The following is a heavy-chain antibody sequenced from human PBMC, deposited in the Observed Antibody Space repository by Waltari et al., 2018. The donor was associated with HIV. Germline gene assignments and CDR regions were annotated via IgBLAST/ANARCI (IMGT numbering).Heavy chain of an antibody. CDR1: GYNFSNYG. J-gene: IGHJ4*02. CDR2: ISPYNANT. D-gene: IGHD2-2*02. CDR3: ARDRYCTSNICYMGLSYFDN. Sequence: QVQLVQSAAEVKKPGAPVKVSCKASGYNFSNYGISWVRQAPCHRLEWMGWISPYNANTKYAQKIQGRVTMTTDTSTSTVYMELRSLRSDDTAVYYCARDRYCTSNICYMGLSYFDNWGQGTLVTVSS. V-gene: IGHV1-18*01.